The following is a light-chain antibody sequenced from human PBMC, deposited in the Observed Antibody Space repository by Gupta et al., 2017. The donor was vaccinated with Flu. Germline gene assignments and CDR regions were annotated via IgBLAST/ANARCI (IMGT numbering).Light chain of an antibody. V-gene: IGLV1-40*01. Sequence: QSVLTQPPTVSGAPAQRVTISCTGISSNIGAGYDVHWYQQPPGTAPKLLIYGNSNRPSGVPDRFSGSKSGTSASLAITGLQAEDEADYYCQSYDSSLSAVVFGGGTKLTVL. J-gene: IGLJ2*01. CDR2: GNS. CDR3: QSYDSSLSAVV. CDR1: SSNIGAGYD.